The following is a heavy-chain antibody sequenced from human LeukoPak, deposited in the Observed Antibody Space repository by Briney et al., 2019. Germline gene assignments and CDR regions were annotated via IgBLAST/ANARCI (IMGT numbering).Heavy chain of an antibody. CDR3: ARHTPRGYYYDSSGFSVYYFDY. Sequence: SETLSLTCAVSGYSISSGYYWGWIRQPPGKGLEWIESIYHSGSTYYNPSLKSRVTISVDTSKNQFSLKLSSVTAADTAVYYCARHTPRGYYYDSSGFSVYYFDYWGQGTLVTVSS. D-gene: IGHD3-22*01. CDR1: GYSISSGYY. J-gene: IGHJ4*02. CDR2: IYHSGST. V-gene: IGHV4-38-2*01.